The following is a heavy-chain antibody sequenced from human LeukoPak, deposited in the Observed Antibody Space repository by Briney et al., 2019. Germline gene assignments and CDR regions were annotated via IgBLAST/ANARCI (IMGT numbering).Heavy chain of an antibody. CDR2: IYYSGGT. V-gene: IGHV4-59*01. Sequence: SETLSLTCTVSGGSISSYYWSWIRQPPGKGLEWIGYIYYSGGTNYNPSLKSRVTISVDTSKNQFSLKLSSVTAADTAVYYCARAYRGATDFDYWGRGTLVTVSS. CDR1: GGSISSYY. CDR3: ARAYRGATDFDY. J-gene: IGHJ4*02. D-gene: IGHD1-26*01.